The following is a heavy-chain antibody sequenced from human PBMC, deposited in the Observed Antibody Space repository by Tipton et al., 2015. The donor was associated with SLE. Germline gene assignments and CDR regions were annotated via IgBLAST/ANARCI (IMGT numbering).Heavy chain of an antibody. CDR3: ARQMVKMGPDY. Sequence: TLSLTCTVSGGSISSYYWGWIRQPPGKGLEWIGSIYYSGSTYYNPSLKSRVTISVDTSKNQFSLKLSSVTAADTAVYYCARQMVKMGPDYWGQGTLVTVSS. CDR2: IYYSGST. J-gene: IGHJ4*02. V-gene: IGHV4-39*01. D-gene: IGHD5-24*01. CDR1: GGSISSYY.